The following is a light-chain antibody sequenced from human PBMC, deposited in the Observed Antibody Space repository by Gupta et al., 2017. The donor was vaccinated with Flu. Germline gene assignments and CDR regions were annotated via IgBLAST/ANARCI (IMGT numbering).Light chain of an antibody. V-gene: IGKV3-15*01. CDR1: QSVRSK. CDR2: GAS. J-gene: IGKJ2*01. CDR3: QQYDSWPYT. Sequence: VRTQSPATLSSSPGEELTLPCRASQSVRSKIAWYQQQAGQAPRLLIHGASTRAMGVAARFSGSESGTEFSLSISSLQSEDFAVYYCQQYDSWPYTFGQGTKLDIK.